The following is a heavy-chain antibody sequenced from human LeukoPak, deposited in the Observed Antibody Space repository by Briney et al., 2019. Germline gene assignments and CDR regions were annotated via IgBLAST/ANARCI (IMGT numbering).Heavy chain of an antibody. CDR2: MNLNSGNT. Sequence: ASVKVSCKASGYTFTSYDINWVRQATGQGLEWMGWMNLNSGNTGYAQKFQGRVTMTRNTSISTAYMELSSLRSEDTAVYYCARRASHQPLLYPFDYWGQGTLVTVSS. CDR3: ARRASHQPLLYPFDY. J-gene: IGHJ4*02. D-gene: IGHD2-2*02. CDR1: GYTFTSYD. V-gene: IGHV1-8*01.